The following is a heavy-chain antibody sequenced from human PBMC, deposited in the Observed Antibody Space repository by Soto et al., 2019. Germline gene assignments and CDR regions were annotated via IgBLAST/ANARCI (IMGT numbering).Heavy chain of an antibody. D-gene: IGHD6-19*01. J-gene: IGHJ4*02. CDR3: ARTEQWLVPPFDY. V-gene: IGHV1-46*01. Sequence: ASVKVSCKASGFILTSCYMHWVRQAPGQGLEWMGIIDPSGGSTTDAQKFQGRITMTRDTSTSTVYMELSSLRSEDTAVYYCARTEQWLVPPFDYWGQGTLVTVSS. CDR1: GFILTSCY. CDR2: IDPSGGST.